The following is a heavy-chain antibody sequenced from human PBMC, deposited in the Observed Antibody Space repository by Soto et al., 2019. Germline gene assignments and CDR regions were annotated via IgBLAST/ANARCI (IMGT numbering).Heavy chain of an antibody. CDR3: AKLPHYETLNGYLKYFDY. CDR1: GFTFSSYA. D-gene: IGHD3-9*01. Sequence: GGSLRLSCAASGFTFSSYAMSWVRQAPGKGLEWVSAISGSGGSTYYADSVKGRFTISRDNSKNAVYLQMNSLRAEDTAVYFCAKLPHYETLNGYLKYFDYWGPGILVTVSS. J-gene: IGHJ4*02. V-gene: IGHV3-23*01. CDR2: ISGSGGST.